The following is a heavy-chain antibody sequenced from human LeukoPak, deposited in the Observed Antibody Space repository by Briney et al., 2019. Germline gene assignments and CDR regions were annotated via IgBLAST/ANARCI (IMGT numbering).Heavy chain of an antibody. CDR1: GGSISSYY. J-gene: IGHJ4*02. V-gene: IGHV4-59*05. CDR3: ASLDIVVVPAGRY. CDR2: IYYSGST. Sequence: SETLSLTCTVSGGSISSYYWSWIRQPAGKGLEWIGRIYYSGSTYYNPSLKSRVTISVDTSKNQFSLKLSSVTAADTAVYYCASLDIVVVPAGRYGGQGTLVTVSS. D-gene: IGHD2-2*01.